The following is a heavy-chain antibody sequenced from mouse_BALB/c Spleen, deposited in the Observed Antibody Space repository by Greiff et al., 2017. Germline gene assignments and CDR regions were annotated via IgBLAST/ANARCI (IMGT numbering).Heavy chain of an antibody. J-gene: IGHJ4*01. CDR1: GFSLTGYG. D-gene: IGHD2-14*01. CDR3: ARGRGYDEHYYAMDY. V-gene: IGHV2-6-7*01. Sequence: QVQLKESGPGLVAPSQSLSITCTVSGFSLTGYGVNWVRQPPGKGLEWLGMIWGDGSTDYNSALKSRLSISKDNSKSQVFLKMNSLQTDDTARYYCARGRGYDEHYYAMDYWGQGTSVTVSS. CDR2: IWGDGST.